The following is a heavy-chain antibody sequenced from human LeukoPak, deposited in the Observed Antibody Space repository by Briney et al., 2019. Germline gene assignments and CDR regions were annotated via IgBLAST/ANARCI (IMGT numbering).Heavy chain of an antibody. Sequence: ASVKVSFKASGYTFTSYGISWVRQGPGPGLEWMGWISAYNGNTNYAQNLQDRVFMNTDTSTTTAYMELRSLKSDDTAVYYCARYPLSYSGNWHYYFDYWGQGTLVTVFS. V-gene: IGHV1-18*04. J-gene: IGHJ4*02. CDR2: ISAYNGNT. CDR1: GYTFTSYG. CDR3: ARYPLSYSGNWHYYFDY. D-gene: IGHD6-13*01.